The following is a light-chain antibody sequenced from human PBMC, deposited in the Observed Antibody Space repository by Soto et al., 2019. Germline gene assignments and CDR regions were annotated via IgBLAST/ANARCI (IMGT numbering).Light chain of an antibody. Sequence: EIVLTQSPGSLSLSPGEGATLSCRASQFVSSGYLAWYQQRPGQPPRVLIYGASRRATGIPDRFSGSGSGTDFTLTISRLEPEDSAVYYCQQYGSSPLTFGGGTKVEIQ. V-gene: IGKV3-20*01. J-gene: IGKJ4*01. CDR2: GAS. CDR3: QQYGSSPLT. CDR1: QFVSSGY.